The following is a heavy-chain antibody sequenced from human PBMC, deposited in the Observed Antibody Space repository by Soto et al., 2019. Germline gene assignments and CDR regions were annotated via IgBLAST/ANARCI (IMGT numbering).Heavy chain of an antibody. CDR1: GGSFSGYY. V-gene: IGHV4-34*01. CDR3: ARRSHTGYSSGWYMGYFDY. J-gene: IGHJ4*02. CDR2: INHSGST. D-gene: IGHD6-19*01. Sequence: SETLSLTCAVYGGSFSGYYWSWIRQPPGKGLEWIGEINHSGSTNYNPSLKSRVTISVDTSKNQFSLKLSSVTAADTAVYYCARRSHTGYSSGWYMGYFDYWGQGTLVTVSS.